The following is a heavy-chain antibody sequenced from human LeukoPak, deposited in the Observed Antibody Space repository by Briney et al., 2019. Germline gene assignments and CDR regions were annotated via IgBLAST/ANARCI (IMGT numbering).Heavy chain of an antibody. CDR3: ARHPYYSDSSGYYHFDY. Sequence: GGSPRLSCAASGFSFSSYTMNWVRQAPGKGLEWVSIISSSSSYIYYADSVKGRFTISRDNAKNALYLQMNSLRVEDTAVYYCARHPYYSDSSGYYHFDYWGQGTLVTVSS. J-gene: IGHJ4*02. V-gene: IGHV3-21*01. CDR2: ISSSSSYI. D-gene: IGHD3-22*01. CDR1: GFSFSSYT.